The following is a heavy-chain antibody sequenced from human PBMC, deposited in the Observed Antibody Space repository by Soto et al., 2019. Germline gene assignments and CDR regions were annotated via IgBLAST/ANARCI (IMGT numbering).Heavy chain of an antibody. D-gene: IGHD6-19*01. CDR1: GGSISSSSYY. CDR2: IYYSGST. J-gene: IGHJ5*02. Sequence: SETLSLTCTVSGGSISSSSYYWGWIRQPPGKGLEWIGSIYYSGSTYYNPSLKSRVTISVDTSKNQFSLKLSSVTAADTAVYYCARHKGFSSGWYVRFAPWGQGTLVTVSS. CDR3: ARHKGFSSGWYVRFAP. V-gene: IGHV4-39*01.